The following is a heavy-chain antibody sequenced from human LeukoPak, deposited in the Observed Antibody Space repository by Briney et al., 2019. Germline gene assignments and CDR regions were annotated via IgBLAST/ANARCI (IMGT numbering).Heavy chain of an antibody. D-gene: IGHD5-18*01. V-gene: IGHV4-34*01. Sequence: SETLSLTCAVYGGSFSGYYWSWIRQPPGKGLEWIGEINHSGSTNYNPSLKSRVTISVDTSKNQFSLKLSSVTAADTAVYYCARGGSTWIQLCDWFDPWGQGTLVTVSS. J-gene: IGHJ5*02. CDR2: INHSGST. CDR3: ARGGSTWIQLCDWFDP. CDR1: GGSFSGYY.